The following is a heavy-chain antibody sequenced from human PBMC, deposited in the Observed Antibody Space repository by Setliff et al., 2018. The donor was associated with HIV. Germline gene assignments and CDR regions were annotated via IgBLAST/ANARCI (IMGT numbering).Heavy chain of an antibody. Sequence: PSETLSLTCAVHGGSFSGSYWSWIRQPPGKGLEWIGELNYVGVTNHNPSLKSRVTISVEASQRQWSLKWNSVTAADTAVYFCATTECRGADCPQMYDYWGQGILVTVSS. CDR2: LNYVGVT. D-gene: IGHD2-21*02. CDR3: ATTECRGADCPQMYDY. CDR1: GGSFSGSY. J-gene: IGHJ4*02. V-gene: IGHV4-34*01.